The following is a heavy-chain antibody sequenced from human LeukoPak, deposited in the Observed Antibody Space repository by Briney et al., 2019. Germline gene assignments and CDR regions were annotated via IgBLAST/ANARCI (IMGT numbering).Heavy chain of an antibody. V-gene: IGHV4-34*01. Sequence: SETLSLTCAVYGGSFSGYCWSWIRQPPGKGLEWIGEINHSGSTNYNPSLKSRVTISVDTSKNQFSLKLSSVTAADTAVYYCARGWAAMVKFDYWGQGTLVTVSS. J-gene: IGHJ4*02. CDR1: GGSFSGYC. CDR3: ARGWAAMVKFDY. CDR2: INHSGST. D-gene: IGHD5-18*01.